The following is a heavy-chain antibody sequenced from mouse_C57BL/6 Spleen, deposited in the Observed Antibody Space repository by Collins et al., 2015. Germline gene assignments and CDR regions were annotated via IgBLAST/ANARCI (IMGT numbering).Heavy chain of an antibody. CDR3: VMGAWFAY. Sequence: EVQLVESGGGLVQPKGSLKLSCAASGFTFNTYAMNWVRQAPGKGFGMGCSHKSKSNNYATYYADSVKDRFTISRDDSQSMLYLQMNNLKTEDTAMYYCVMGAWFAYWGQGTLVTVSA. V-gene: IGHV10-1*02. J-gene: IGHJ3*01. CDR2: KSKSNNYAT. CDR1: GFTFNTYA.